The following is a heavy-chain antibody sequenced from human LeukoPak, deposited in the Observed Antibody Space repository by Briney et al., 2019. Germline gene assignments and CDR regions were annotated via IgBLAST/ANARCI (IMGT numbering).Heavy chain of an antibody. CDR1: GFTVSSNY. D-gene: IGHD3-10*01. CDR3: AKDVGMVQADAFDI. V-gene: IGHV3-23*01. Sequence: GGSLRLSCAASGFTVSSNYMSWVRQAPGKGLEWVSAISGSGGSTYYADSVKGRFTISRDNSKNTLYLQMNSLRAEDTAVYYCAKDVGMVQADAFDIWGQGTMVTVSS. CDR2: ISGSGGST. J-gene: IGHJ3*02.